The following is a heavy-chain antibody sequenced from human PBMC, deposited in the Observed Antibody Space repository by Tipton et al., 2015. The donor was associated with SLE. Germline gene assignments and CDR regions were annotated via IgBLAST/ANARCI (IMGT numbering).Heavy chain of an antibody. V-gene: IGHV4-61*09. Sequence: TLSLTCTVSGGSISSGSYYWSWIRQPAGKGLEWIGHIYTSGSTNYNPSLKSRVTISVDTSKNQFSLKLGSVTAADTAVYYCASVAGDWYFDLWGRGTLVTVSS. J-gene: IGHJ2*01. D-gene: IGHD3-10*01. CDR1: GGSISSGSYY. CDR3: ASVAGDWYFDL. CDR2: IYTSGST.